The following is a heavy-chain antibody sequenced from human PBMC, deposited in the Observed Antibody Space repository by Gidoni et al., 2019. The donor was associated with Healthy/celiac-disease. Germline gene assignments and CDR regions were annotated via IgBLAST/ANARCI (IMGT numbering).Heavy chain of an antibody. D-gene: IGHD3-10*01. CDR2: INPSGGST. V-gene: IGHV1-46*01. CDR1: GYTFTSYY. Sequence: QVQLVQSGAEVKKPGASVKVSCKASGYTFTSYYMPWVRQAPGQGLEWMGIINPSGGSTSYAQKFQGRVTMTRDTSTSTVYMELSSLRSEDTAVYYCATDGDSMGSSGSGSSLNNWGQGTLVTVSS. J-gene: IGHJ4*02. CDR3: ATDGDSMGSSGSGSSLNN.